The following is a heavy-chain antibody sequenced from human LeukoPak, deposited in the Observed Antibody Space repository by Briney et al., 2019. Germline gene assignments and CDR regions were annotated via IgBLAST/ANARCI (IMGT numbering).Heavy chain of an antibody. Sequence: SETLSLTCTVSGGSISSYYWSWIRQPPGKGLEWIGYIYYSGSTNYNPSLKSRVTISVDTSKNRFSLKLSSVTAADTAVYYCGRTAGWYVDYWGQGTLVTVSS. J-gene: IGHJ4*02. D-gene: IGHD6-19*01. CDR1: GGSISSYY. CDR2: IYYSGST. V-gene: IGHV4-59*01. CDR3: GRTAGWYVDY.